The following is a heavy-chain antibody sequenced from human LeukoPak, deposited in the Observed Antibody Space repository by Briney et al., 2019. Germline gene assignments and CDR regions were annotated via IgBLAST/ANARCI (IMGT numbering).Heavy chain of an antibody. V-gene: IGHV3-48*01. CDR2: ISSSSSTI. Sequence: GGSLRLSCAASGFTFSSYSMNWVRQAPGKGLEWVSYISSSSSTIYYADSVKGRFALSRDNAKNSLYLQMNSLGAEDTAVYYCARDLLGYCSGGSCYSYAFDIWGQGTMVTVSS. D-gene: IGHD2-15*01. CDR1: GFTFSSYS. CDR3: ARDLLGYCSGGSCYSYAFDI. J-gene: IGHJ3*02.